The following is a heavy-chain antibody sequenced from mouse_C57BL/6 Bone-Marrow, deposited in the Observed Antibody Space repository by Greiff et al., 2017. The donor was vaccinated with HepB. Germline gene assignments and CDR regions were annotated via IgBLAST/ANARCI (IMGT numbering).Heavy chain of an antibody. Sequence: QGPVKQSGPELVKPGASVKLSCKASGYTFTSYDINWVKQRPGQGLEWIGWIYPRDGSTKYNEKFKGKATLTVDTSSSTAYMELHSLTSEDSAVYFCARPHYYGSSPLYAMDYWGQGTSVTVSS. CDR2: IYPRDGST. CDR1: GYTFTSYD. J-gene: IGHJ4*01. V-gene: IGHV1-85*01. D-gene: IGHD1-1*01. CDR3: ARPHYYGSSPLYAMDY.